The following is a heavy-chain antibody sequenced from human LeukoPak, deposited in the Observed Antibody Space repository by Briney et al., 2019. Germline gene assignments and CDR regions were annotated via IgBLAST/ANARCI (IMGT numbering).Heavy chain of an antibody. CDR3: ARGSSGWTSLFDY. V-gene: IGHV3-7*01. D-gene: IGHD6-19*01. Sequence: GGSLRLSCAASEFTFSSFWMSWVRQAPGKGLEWVANIKQDGSEKRYVDSVKGRFTISRVKAKNPLYLQMNSLSAEDTAVYYCARGSSGWTSLFDYWGEGTLVTVSS. CDR1: EFTFSSFW. CDR2: IKQDGSEK. J-gene: IGHJ4*02.